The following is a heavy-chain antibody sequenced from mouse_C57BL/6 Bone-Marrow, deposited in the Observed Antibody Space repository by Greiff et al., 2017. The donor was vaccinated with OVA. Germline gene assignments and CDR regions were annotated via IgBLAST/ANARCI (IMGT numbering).Heavy chain of an antibody. D-gene: IGHD2-4*01. J-gene: IGHJ3*01. CDR3: ARHDLYYDYGPWFAY. Sequence: EVKLVESGGGLVKPGGSLKLSCAASGFTFSSYTMSWVRQTPEKRLEWVATISGGGGNTYYPDSVKGRFTISRDNAKNTLYLQMSSLRSEDTALYYCARHDLYYDYGPWFAYWGQGTLVTVSA. CDR2: ISGGGGNT. CDR1: GFTFSSYT. V-gene: IGHV5-9*01.